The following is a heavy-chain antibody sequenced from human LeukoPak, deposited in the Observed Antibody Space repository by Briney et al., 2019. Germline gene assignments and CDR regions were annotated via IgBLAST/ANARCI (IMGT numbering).Heavy chain of an antibody. CDR1: GFTFSSYS. Sequence: GGSLRLSCAASGFTFSSYSMNWVRQAPGKGLEWVSYISSSSTIYYADSVKGRFTISRDNSKNTLYLQMNSLRAEDTAVYYCAKGDPGPLDYWGQGTLVTVCS. J-gene: IGHJ4*02. CDR3: AKGDPGPLDY. CDR2: ISSSSTI. V-gene: IGHV3-48*01.